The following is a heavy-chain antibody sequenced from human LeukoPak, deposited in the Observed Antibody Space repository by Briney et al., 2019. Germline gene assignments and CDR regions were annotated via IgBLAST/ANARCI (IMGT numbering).Heavy chain of an antibody. CDR1: GGSFSGYY. D-gene: IGHD6-6*01. J-gene: IGHJ4*02. V-gene: IGHV4-34*01. Sequence: SETLSLTCAVYGGSFSGYYWSWIRQPPVKALEWIGEINHSGSTNYNPSLKSRVTISVDTSKNQFSLKLSSVTAADTAVYYCARSSRTQVQGSSSSDFDYWGQGTLVTVSS. CDR3: ARSSRTQVQGSSSSDFDY. CDR2: INHSGST.